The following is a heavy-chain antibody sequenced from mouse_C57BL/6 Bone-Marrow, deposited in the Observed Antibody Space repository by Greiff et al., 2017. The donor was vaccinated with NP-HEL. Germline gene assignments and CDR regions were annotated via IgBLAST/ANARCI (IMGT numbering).Heavy chain of an antibody. V-gene: IGHV1-59*01. Sequence: QVQLQQPGAELVRPGTSVKLSCKASGYTFTSYWMHWVKQRPGQGLEWIGVIDPSDSYTNYNQKFKGKATLTVDTSSSTADMQLSSLTSEDSAVYYCARWENYAMDYWGQGTSVTVSS. D-gene: IGHD4-1*01. CDR2: IDPSDSYT. J-gene: IGHJ4*01. CDR1: GYTFTSYW. CDR3: ARWENYAMDY.